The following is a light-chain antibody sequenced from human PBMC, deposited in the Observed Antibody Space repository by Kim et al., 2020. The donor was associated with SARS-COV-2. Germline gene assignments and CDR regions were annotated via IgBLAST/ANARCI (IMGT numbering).Light chain of an antibody. CDR3: QTWGTGIVV. CDR1: SGHSSYA. CDR2: LNSDGSH. J-gene: IGLJ2*01. Sequence: AWVKLTCNMSSGHSSYAIAWHQQQAEKGPRYLMKLNSDGSHSKGDGIPDRFSGSSSGAERYLTISSLQSEDEADYYCQTWGTGIVVFGGGTQLTVL. V-gene: IGLV4-69*01.